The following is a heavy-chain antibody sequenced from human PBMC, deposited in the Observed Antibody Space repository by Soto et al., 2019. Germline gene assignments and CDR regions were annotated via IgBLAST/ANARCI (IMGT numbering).Heavy chain of an antibody. Sequence: QVQLVQSGPEVKEPGSSVKVSCKTSGGTFSSYSLNWVRQAPGQGLEWMGVITPLYGTKNYAQRFRGRVTYAADDSTCTVFMGLTRGTSGDTAVYFCARGGTLKACDPWGQGTVVTVSS. CDR3: ARGGTLKACDP. V-gene: IGHV1-69*12. D-gene: IGHD3-16*01. J-gene: IGHJ5*02. CDR1: GGTFSSYS. CDR2: ITPLYGTK.